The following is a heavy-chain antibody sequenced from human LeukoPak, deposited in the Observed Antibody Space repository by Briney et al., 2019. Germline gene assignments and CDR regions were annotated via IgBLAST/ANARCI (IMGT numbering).Heavy chain of an antibody. J-gene: IGHJ5*02. Sequence: GGSLRLSCAASGFTFSSYAMSWVRQAPGKGLEWVSAISGSGGSTYYADSVKGRFTISRDNSKNTLYLQMNSLRAEDTAVYYCARAYYYGSGRSLSGWFDPWGQGTLVTVSS. V-gene: IGHV3-23*01. CDR2: ISGSGGST. D-gene: IGHD3-10*01. CDR3: ARAYYYGSGRSLSGWFDP. CDR1: GFTFSSYA.